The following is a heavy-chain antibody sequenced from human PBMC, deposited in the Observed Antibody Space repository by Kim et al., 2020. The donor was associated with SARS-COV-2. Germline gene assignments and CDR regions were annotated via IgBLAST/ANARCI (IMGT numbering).Heavy chain of an antibody. D-gene: IGHD3-22*01. V-gene: IGHV4-59*08. CDR3: GRSSAFSLVAFDP. CDR2: IYYSGST. CDR1: GGSISSNY. Sequence: SETLSLTCTVSGGSISSNYWCWIRQPPAKGRQWIGCIYYSGSTNYNPSLKSRVTISVDTSKNQYSSRRRRSTAAAPPAIYLCGRSSAFSLVAFDPWGQGT. J-gene: IGHJ5*02.